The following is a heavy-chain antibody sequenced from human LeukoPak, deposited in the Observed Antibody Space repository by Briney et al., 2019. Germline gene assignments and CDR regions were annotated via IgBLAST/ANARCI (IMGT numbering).Heavy chain of an antibody. CDR1: GGSFCGYY. CDR2: INHSGST. V-gene: IGHV4-34*01. Sequence: LETLSLTCAVYGGSFCGYYWSWIRQPPGKGLEWIGEINHSGSTNYNPSLKSRVTISVDTSKNQVSLKLSSVTAADTAVYYCARGRGVVTAPNYYMDVWGKGTTVTVSS. CDR3: ARGRGVVTAPNYYMDV. D-gene: IGHD2-21*02. J-gene: IGHJ6*03.